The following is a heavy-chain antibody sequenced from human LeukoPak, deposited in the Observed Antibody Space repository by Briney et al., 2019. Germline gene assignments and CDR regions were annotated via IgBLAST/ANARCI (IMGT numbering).Heavy chain of an antibody. V-gene: IGHV4-34*01. CDR1: GGSFSGYY. J-gene: IGHJ5*02. Sequence: SSETLSLTCAVYGGSFSGYYWNWIRQPPGKGLEWIGEINHSGSTNYNPSLKSRVTISVDTSKNQFSLKLSSVTAADTAVYYCARAARSSSPWFDPWGQGTLVTVSS. CDR2: INHSGST. D-gene: IGHD3-10*01. CDR3: ARAARSSSPWFDP.